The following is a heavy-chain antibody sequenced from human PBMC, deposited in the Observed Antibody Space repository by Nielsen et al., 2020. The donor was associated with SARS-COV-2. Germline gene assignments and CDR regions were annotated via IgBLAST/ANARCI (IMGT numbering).Heavy chain of an antibody. CDR2: INYSENT. CDR3: ARGDGLGSFFDY. CDR1: GGSLSSIFSS. Sequence: GSLRLSCTVSGGSLSSIFSSWAWIRQPPGKGLEWIGSINYSENTYYNPSLKSRVTISVDTSKNRISLKLKSVTAADTAEYYCARGDGLGSFFDYWGQGTLVTVSS. J-gene: IGHJ4*01. D-gene: IGHD3-16*01. V-gene: IGHV4-39*07.